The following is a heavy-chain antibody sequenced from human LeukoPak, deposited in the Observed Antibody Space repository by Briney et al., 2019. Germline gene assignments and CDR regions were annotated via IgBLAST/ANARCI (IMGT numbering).Heavy chain of an antibody. Sequence: PSETLSLTCTVSNASISSNTYYRAWIRQPPGKGLEYIGSINYRGSTYYNPSLKSRVTLSVDTSKNQFSLKLNSVTAADTAVYYCARGGDSSGSTDYFDYWGQGTLVTVSS. J-gene: IGHJ4*02. V-gene: IGHV4-39*07. CDR2: INYRGST. CDR3: ARGGDSSGSTDYFDY. D-gene: IGHD3-22*01. CDR1: NASISSNTYY.